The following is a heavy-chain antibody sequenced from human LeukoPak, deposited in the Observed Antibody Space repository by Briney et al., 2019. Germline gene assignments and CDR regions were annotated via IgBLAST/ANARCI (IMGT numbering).Heavy chain of an antibody. CDR2: IKQDESDK. CDR3: ARDKSEGPTKLDY. V-gene: IGHV3-7*01. CDR1: GFTFSSYW. J-gene: IGHJ4*02. D-gene: IGHD1-1*01. Sequence: GGSLRLSCAASGFTFSSYWMSWVRQAPGEGLEWVANIKQDESDKYYVDSVKGRFTISRDNAKNSLYLQMNSLRAEATAVYYCARDKSEGPTKLDYWGQGILVTVSS.